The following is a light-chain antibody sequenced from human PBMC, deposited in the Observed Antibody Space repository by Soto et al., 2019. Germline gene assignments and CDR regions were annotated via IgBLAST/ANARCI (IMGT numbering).Light chain of an antibody. Sequence: IQMTQSPSTLSASVGDRVTITCRASQSISSRLAWYQQKPGKAPNLLIYDASSLEGGVPSRFSGSGSETEFTLTISSLQPDDFATYYCQQYISGWTFGQGTKVDIK. V-gene: IGKV1-5*01. CDR2: DAS. CDR1: QSISSR. CDR3: QQYISGWT. J-gene: IGKJ1*01.